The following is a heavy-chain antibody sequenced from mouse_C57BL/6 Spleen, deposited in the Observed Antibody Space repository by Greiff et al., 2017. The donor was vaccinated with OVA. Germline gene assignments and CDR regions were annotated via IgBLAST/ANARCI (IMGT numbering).Heavy chain of an antibody. CDR3: ARAVLLRGYFDV. V-gene: IGHV5-4*03. CDR2: ISDGGSYT. D-gene: IGHD1-1*01. CDR1: GFTFSSYA. Sequence: DVMLVESGGGLVKPGGSLKLSCAASGFTFSSYAMSWVRQTPEKRLEWVATISDGGSYTYYPDNVRGRFTISRDNAKNNLYLQMSHLKSEDTAMYYCARAVLLRGYFDVWGTGTTVTVSS. J-gene: IGHJ1*03.